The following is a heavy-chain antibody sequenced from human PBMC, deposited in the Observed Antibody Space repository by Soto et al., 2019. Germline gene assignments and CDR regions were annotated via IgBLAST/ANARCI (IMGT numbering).Heavy chain of an antibody. CDR1: GFTFSRYG. CDR3: AKDSVGDSWYFDL. D-gene: IGHD3-16*01. Sequence: QVQLVESGGGVVQPGRSLRLSCVVSGFTFSRYGMHRVRQAPGKGLVWVAVISYDGSNKYYAESVKGRFTISRDNAKNTLYLQVNSLRGEDTAVYYCAKDSVGDSWYFDLWGRGTLVTVPS. CDR2: ISYDGSNK. V-gene: IGHV3-30*18. J-gene: IGHJ2*01.